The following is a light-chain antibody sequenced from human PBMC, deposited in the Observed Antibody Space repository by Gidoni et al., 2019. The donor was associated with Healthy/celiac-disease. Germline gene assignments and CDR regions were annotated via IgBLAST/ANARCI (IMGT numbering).Light chain of an antibody. CDR2: KYS. J-gene: IGLJ2*01. CDR3: YSAADNTVV. Sequence: SYELTQPSSVSVSPGQTARITCSGDVLAKKYARWFQQKPGQAPVLVIYKYSERPSGIPERFSGSSSGTTVTLTISGAQVEDEADYYCYSAADNTVVFGGGTKLTVL. V-gene: IGLV3-27*01. CDR1: VLAKKY.